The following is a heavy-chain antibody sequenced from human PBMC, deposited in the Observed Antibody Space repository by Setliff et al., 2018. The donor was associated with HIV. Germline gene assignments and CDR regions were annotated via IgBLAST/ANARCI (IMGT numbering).Heavy chain of an antibody. CDR1: GYTFIDYF. Sequence: VSCKASGYTFIDYFIHWVRQAPGQGLEWMGWISPYDLSERISQNFRGRVTMTRDTSINTAYLEFTGLRSDDTAVYYCARDEPKNTEAAPGYWGQGTLVTVSS. D-gene: IGHD6-6*01. J-gene: IGHJ4*02. CDR2: ISPYDLSE. CDR3: ARDEPKNTEAAPGY. V-gene: IGHV1-2*02.